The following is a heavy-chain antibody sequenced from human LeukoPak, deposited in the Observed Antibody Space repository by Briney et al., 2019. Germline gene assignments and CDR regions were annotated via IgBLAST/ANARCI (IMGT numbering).Heavy chain of an antibody. Sequence: PGGSLRLSCAASGFTFDDYAMDWVRQVPGKGLEWVSGINRNSDNMAYADSVKGRFTISRDNAKNSLYPQMNSLRTEDTAFYYCTKGCSGIYSADFDYWGQGTLVTVSS. CDR1: GFTFDDYA. CDR2: INRNSDNM. D-gene: IGHD1-26*01. J-gene: IGHJ4*02. CDR3: TKGCSGIYSADFDY. V-gene: IGHV3-9*01.